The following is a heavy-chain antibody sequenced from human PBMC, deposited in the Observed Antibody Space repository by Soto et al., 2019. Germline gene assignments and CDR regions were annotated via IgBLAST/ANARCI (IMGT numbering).Heavy chain of an antibody. CDR1: GGSISSGTSY. CDR2: IYFTGAT. Sequence: QMQLQESGPGLVKPSQTLSLTCNVSGGSISSGTSYWTWIRQHPGEGLEWIGHIYFTGATYSNPSLRSRLTQSVDTSKNQFSLKLTSVTAADTATYYCASIPRRGYSYGIDYWGQGTLVTVSS. CDR3: ASIPRRGYSYGIDY. D-gene: IGHD2-21*02. V-gene: IGHV4-31*03. J-gene: IGHJ4*02.